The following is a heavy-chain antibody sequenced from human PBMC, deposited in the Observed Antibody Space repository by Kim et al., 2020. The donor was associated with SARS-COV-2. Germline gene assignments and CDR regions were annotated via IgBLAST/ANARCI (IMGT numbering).Heavy chain of an antibody. D-gene: IGHD3-10*01. CDR3: ARVRGGAGVGYYYYGMDV. J-gene: IGHJ6*02. V-gene: IGHV3-48*02. Sequence: GGSLRLSCAASGFTFSSYSMNWVRQAPGKGLEWVSYISSSSSTIYYADSVKGRFTISRDNAKNSLYLQMNSLRDEDTAVYYCARVRGGAGVGYYYYGMDVWGQGTTVTVSS. CDR1: GFTFSSYS. CDR2: ISSSSSTI.